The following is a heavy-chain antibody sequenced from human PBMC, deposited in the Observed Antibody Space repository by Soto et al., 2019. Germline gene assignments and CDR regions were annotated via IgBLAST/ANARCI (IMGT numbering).Heavy chain of an antibody. V-gene: IGHV3-23*01. CDR3: AKDPESSFGVLIFPRCMHV. CDR1: GFTFSSYA. J-gene: IGHJ6*02. CDR2: ISGSGGST. Sequence: RLSCAASGFTFSSYAMSWVRQAPRKGLEWVSAISGSGGSTYYADSVKGRFTISRDNSKNTLYLQMNSLRAEDTAVYYCAKDPESSFGVLIFPRCMHVSGQGTMVTVSS. D-gene: IGHD3-3*01.